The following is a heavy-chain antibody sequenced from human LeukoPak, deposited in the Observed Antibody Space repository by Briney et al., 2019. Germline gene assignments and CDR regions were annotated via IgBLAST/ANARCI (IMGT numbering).Heavy chain of an antibody. V-gene: IGHV3-7*01. Sequence: GGSLRLSCAASTLTFSAYWMSWVRQVPGKGLEFVANINQDGSVKKYVDSVKGRFTISRDNAKNSLFLQMNSLRTDDTAVYYCARDPGSSSFDYWGQGALVTVSS. J-gene: IGHJ4*02. CDR3: ARDPGSSSFDY. D-gene: IGHD6-13*01. CDR2: INQDGSVK. CDR1: TLTFSAYW.